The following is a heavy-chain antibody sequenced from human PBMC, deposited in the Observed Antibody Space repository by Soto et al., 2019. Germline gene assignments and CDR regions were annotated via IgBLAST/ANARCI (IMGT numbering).Heavy chain of an antibody. D-gene: IGHD1-26*01. J-gene: IGHJ4*02. Sequence: QVQLVQSGAEVKKPGASVKVPCKASGYTFTSYGISWVRQAPGQGLEWLGWISAYSGNTKYAQRFQGRVTMTTDICTSTAYMELRSLRSDDTAVYYCARGEMFFDSWGQGTLVTVSS. V-gene: IGHV1-18*01. CDR2: ISAYSGNT. CDR1: GYTFTSYG. CDR3: ARGEMFFDS.